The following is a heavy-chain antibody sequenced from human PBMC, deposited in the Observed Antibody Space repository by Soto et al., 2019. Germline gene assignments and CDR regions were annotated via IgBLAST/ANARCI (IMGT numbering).Heavy chain of an antibody. J-gene: IGHJ4*02. Sequence: ASVKVSCKASGYNFMPYGVNWVRQAPGQGLEWMGWISPWKGNTNYAQSFQGRVTMTTDTSTSTAYMELRSLTSDDTAVYYCARDVAFGYSYGHRADYWGQGTLVTVSS. V-gene: IGHV1-18*04. CDR1: GYNFMPYG. D-gene: IGHD5-18*01. CDR2: ISPWKGNT. CDR3: ARDVAFGYSYGHRADY.